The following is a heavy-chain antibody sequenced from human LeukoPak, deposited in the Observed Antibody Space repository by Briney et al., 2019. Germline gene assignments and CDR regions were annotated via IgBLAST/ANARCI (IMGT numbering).Heavy chain of an antibody. CDR1: GGSFSGYY. D-gene: IGHD5-18*01. J-gene: IGHJ4*02. CDR3: ARGSPLYSYGQYYFDY. Sequence: PSETLSLTCAVYGGSFSGYYWRWIRQPPGKGLEWVGEINHSGSTNYNPSLKSRVTISVDTSKNQFSLKLSSVTAADTAVYYCARGSPLYSYGQYYFDYWGQGTLVTVSS. CDR2: INHSGST. V-gene: IGHV4-34*01.